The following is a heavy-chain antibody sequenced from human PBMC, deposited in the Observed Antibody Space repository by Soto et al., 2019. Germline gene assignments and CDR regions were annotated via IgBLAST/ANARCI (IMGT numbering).Heavy chain of an antibody. CDR1: GGTFSSYA. Sequence: ASVKVSCKASGGTFSSYAISWVRQAPGQGLEWMGGIIPIFGTANYAQKFQGRVTITADESTSTAYMELSSLRSEDTAVYYCARTDTYYYDSSGYYYDYWGRGPLVTVSS. D-gene: IGHD3-22*01. V-gene: IGHV1-69*13. J-gene: IGHJ4*02. CDR2: IIPIFGTA. CDR3: ARTDTYYYDSSGYYYDY.